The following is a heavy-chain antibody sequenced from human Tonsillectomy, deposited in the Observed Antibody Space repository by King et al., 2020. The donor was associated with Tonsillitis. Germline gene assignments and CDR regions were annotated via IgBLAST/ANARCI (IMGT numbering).Heavy chain of an antibody. J-gene: IGHJ6*03. CDR3: ITDPAAMVYTMTTHYYYSYV. Sequence: DVQLVESGGGLVKPGGSLRLSCAASGFTFSSAWMNWVRQAPGKGLEWVGRITSKTDGGTTDYAAPVKGRFTISRDDSRNTLYLQMNSLKTEDTAVYYCITDPAAMVYTMTTHYYYSYVWGKGTTVTVSS. D-gene: IGHD5-18*01. CDR2: ITSKTDGGTT. CDR1: GFTFSSAW. V-gene: IGHV3-15*07.